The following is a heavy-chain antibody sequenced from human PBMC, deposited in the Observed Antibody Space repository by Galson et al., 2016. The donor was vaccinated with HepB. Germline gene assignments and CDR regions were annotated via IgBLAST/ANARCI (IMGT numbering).Heavy chain of an antibody. CDR3: ARRGAIGSDFDY. CDR1: GGTFSTYA. D-gene: IGHD5/OR15-5a*01. J-gene: IGHJ4*02. CDR2: IIPISGTA. Sequence: SVKVSCKASGGTFSTYAISWVRQAPGQGLEWMGGIIPISGTADYAQKFQGSVTITADESTSSSYMELSSLRSEDTAVYYCARRGAIGSDFDYWGQGTLVTVSS. V-gene: IGHV1-69*13.